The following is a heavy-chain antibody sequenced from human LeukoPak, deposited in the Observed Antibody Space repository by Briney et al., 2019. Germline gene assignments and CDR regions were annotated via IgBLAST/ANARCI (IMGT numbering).Heavy chain of an antibody. CDR3: ARVGDDSGDYGGGNDAFDI. J-gene: IGHJ3*02. Sequence: SETLSLTCTVSGGSISSSSYYWGWIRQPPGKGLEWIGSIYYSGSTNYNPSLKSRDTISVDTSKNQFSRKLSSVPGAETAVYYCARVGDDSGDYGGGNDAFDIWGQGTMVTVSS. V-gene: IGHV4-39*07. D-gene: IGHD4-17*01. CDR2: IYYSGST. CDR1: GGSISSSSYY.